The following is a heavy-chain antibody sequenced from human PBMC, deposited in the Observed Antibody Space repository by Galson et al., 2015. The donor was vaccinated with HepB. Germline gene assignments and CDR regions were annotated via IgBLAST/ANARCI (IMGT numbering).Heavy chain of an antibody. CDR3: VRDRTYKGGNFFDF. CDR2: IRYDYYDY. Sequence: SLRLSCAASGFSFSDYSMSWIRQAPGKRPEWVANIRYDYYDYYYADFVKGRFTISRDNARNSVFLQMSSLRRDDTAVYYCVRDRTYKGGNFFDFWGQGALVTVSS. CDR1: GFSFSDYS. V-gene: IGHV3-11*01. J-gene: IGHJ4*02. D-gene: IGHD3-10*01.